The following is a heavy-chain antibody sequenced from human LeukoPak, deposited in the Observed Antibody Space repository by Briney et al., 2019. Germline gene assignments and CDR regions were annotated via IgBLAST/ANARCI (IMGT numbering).Heavy chain of an antibody. J-gene: IGHJ4*02. CDR2: IYYSGST. CDR1: GGSLSSYY. Sequence: SETLSLTCTVSGGSLSSYYWSWIRQPPGKGLEWIGYIYYSGSTNYNPSLKSRVTISVDTSKNQFSLKLSSVTAADTAVYYCARGRDYGDYAFDYWGQGTLVTVSS. D-gene: IGHD4-17*01. V-gene: IGHV4-59*01. CDR3: ARGRDYGDYAFDY.